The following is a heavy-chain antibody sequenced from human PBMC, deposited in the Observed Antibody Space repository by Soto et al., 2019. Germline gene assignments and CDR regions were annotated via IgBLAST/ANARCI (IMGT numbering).Heavy chain of an antibody. CDR3: ASNPPYSSSWYYSYYMDV. V-gene: IGHV3-48*02. J-gene: IGHJ6*03. CDR1: GFTFSSYS. CDR2: ISSSSSTI. D-gene: IGHD6-13*01. Sequence: GGSLRLSCAASGFTFSSYSMNWVRQAPGKGLEWVSYISSSSSTIYYADSVKGRFTISRDNAKNSLYLQMNSLRDEDPAVYYCASNPPYSSSWYYSYYMDVWGKGTTVTVSS.